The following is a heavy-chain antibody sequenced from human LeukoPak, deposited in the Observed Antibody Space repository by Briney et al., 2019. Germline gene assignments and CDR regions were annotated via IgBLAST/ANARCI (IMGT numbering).Heavy chain of an antibody. J-gene: IGHJ2*01. CDR3: ARVSGRFTWYFDL. CDR1: XY. V-gene: IGHV4-38-2*02. CDR2: IYHSGST. Sequence: XYWGWIRQPPGQRLEWFGIIYHSGSTYYNPSLKSRVTISVDTSKNQFSLKLSSVTAADTAVYYCARVSGRFTWYFDLWGRGTLVTVSS.